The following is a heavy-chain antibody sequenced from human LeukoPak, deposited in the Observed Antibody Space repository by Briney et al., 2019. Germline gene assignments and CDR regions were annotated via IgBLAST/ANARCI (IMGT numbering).Heavy chain of an antibody. V-gene: IGHV1-69*05. D-gene: IGHD3-10*01. CDR3: ARDGMVRGVIITPHWFDP. CDR1: GGTFSSYA. J-gene: IGHJ5*02. Sequence: SVKVSCKASGGTFSSYAISWVRQAPGQGLEWMGGIIPIFGTANYAQKFQGRVTITTDESTSTAYMELSSLRSEDTAVYYCARDGMVRGVIITPHWFDPWGQGTLVTVSS. CDR2: IIPIFGTA.